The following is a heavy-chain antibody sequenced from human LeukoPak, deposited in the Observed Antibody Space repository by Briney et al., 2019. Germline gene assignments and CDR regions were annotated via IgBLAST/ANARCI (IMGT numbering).Heavy chain of an antibody. CDR1: GGSISSGGYY. Sequence: SETLSLTCTVFGGSISSGGYYWTWIRQHPGKGLEWIGYIYYSGSTYYNPSLKSRVTISVDTSKNQFSLKLSSVTAADTAVYYCARSVGAARPLDYWGQGTLVTVSS. D-gene: IGHD6-6*01. V-gene: IGHV4-31*03. CDR3: ARSVGAARPLDY. CDR2: IYYSGST. J-gene: IGHJ4*02.